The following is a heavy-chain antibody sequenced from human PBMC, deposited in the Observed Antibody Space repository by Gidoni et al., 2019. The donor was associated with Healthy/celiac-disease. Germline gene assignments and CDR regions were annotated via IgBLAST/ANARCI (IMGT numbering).Heavy chain of an antibody. CDR2: ISGSGGST. D-gene: IGHD3-10*01. Sequence: EVQLLASGGGLVQPGGSLRLSCSAPGFTFSSYAMSWVRQAPGKGLEWVSAISGSGGSTYYADSVKGRFTISRDNSKNTLYLQMNSLRAEDTAVYYCAKDPDVGSYYLLFFDYWGQGTLVTVSS. V-gene: IGHV3-23*01. CDR1: GFTFSSYA. CDR3: AKDPDVGSYYLLFFDY. J-gene: IGHJ4*02.